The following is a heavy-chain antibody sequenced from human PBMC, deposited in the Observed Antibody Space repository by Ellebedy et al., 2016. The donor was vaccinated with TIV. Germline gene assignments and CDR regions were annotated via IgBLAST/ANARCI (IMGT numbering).Heavy chain of an antibody. CDR1: GGSISSSNW. V-gene: IGHV4-4*02. Sequence: MPSETLSLTCPVPGGSISSSNWWSWVRQPPGKGLEWIGEIYHSGSTNYNPSLKSRVTISVDKSKNQFSLKLSSVTAADTAVYYCARRPIQVYYYYGMDVWGQGTTVTVSS. J-gene: IGHJ6*02. CDR3: ARRPIQVYYYYGMDV. D-gene: IGHD2-2*02. CDR2: IYHSGST.